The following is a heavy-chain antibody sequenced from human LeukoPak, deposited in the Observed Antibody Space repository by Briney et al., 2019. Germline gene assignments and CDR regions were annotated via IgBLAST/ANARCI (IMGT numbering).Heavy chain of an antibody. CDR3: ARAAPEVKTYYYGSGSRGTFDY. Sequence: GGSLRLSCAASGFTFSDYYMSWIRQAPGKGLEWVSYISSSGSTIYYADSVKGRFTISRDNAKNSLYLQMNSLRAEDTAVYYCARAAPEVKTYYYGSGSRGTFDYWGQGTLVTVSS. D-gene: IGHD3-10*01. J-gene: IGHJ4*02. V-gene: IGHV3-11*01. CDR1: GFTFSDYY. CDR2: ISSSGSTI.